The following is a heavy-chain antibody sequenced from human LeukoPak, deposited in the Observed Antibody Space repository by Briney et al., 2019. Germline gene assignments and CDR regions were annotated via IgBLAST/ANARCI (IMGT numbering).Heavy chain of an antibody. D-gene: IGHD6-13*01. CDR2: IGTSGATT. V-gene: IGHV3-23*01. Sequence: GGSLRPSCAASGFTFSGYAMTWVRQAPGKGLEWVSTIGTSGATTYYADSVKGRFTISRDNSKNTLFLQMNSLSAEDTAFYSCARSTSSAGSDYWGQGTLVTVSS. CDR3: ARSTSSAGSDY. J-gene: IGHJ4*02. CDR1: GFTFSGYA.